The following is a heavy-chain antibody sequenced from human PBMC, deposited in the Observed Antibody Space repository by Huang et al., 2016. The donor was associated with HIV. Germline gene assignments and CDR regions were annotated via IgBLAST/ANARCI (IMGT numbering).Heavy chain of an antibody. D-gene: IGHD3-22*01. CDR1: GFTFSKAW. J-gene: IGHJ4*02. CDR2: IKSKTDGGTT. CDR3: TTHLDYYDSSGYYFGNY. V-gene: IGHV3-15*01. Sequence: EVQLVESGGGLVKPGGSLRLSCAASGFTFSKAWMSWVRQGPGKGLEWVGRIKSKTDGGTTDYTAPVNGRFTISRDDSRNTLYLQMNSLKTEDTAVYYCTTHLDYYDSSGYYFGNYWGQGTLVTVSS.